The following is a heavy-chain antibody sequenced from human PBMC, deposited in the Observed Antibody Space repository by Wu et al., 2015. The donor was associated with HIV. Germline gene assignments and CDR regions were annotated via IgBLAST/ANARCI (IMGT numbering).Heavy chain of an antibody. D-gene: IGHD4-17*01. CDR3: ARDATPVTTEFDY. Sequence: QVQLLQSGAEVKKPGASVMVSCKASGYTFTGYYMHWVRQAPGRGPEWMGWINPASGSTIYAEKFEGRVIVTRDTSINTAYMELNGLISDDTAIYYCARDATPVTTEFDYWGQGTLVTVSS. CDR2: INPASGST. J-gene: IGHJ4*02. CDR1: GYTFTGYY. V-gene: IGHV1-2*02.